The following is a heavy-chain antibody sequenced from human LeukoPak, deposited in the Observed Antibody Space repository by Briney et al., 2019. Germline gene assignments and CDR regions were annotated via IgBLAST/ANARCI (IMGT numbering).Heavy chain of an antibody. CDR2: IVPIFGAA. CDR1: GGTFSSYA. Sequence: SVKVSCKASGGTFSSYAINWVRQAPGQGLEWVGAIVPIFGAANYPQKFQGRVTITADESTSTAYMELSSLTSEDTAVYYCASWDYNDYDYWGQGTLVTVSS. V-gene: IGHV1-69*13. D-gene: IGHD4-11*01. CDR3: ASWDYNDYDY. J-gene: IGHJ4*02.